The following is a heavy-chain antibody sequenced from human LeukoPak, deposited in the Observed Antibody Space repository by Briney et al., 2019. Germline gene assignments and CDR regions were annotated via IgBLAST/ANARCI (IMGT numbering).Heavy chain of an antibody. Sequence: SLRLSCAASGFTFDDYAMHWVRQAPGKGLEWVSGISWNSGSIGCADSVKGRFTISRDNAKNSLYLQMNSLRAEDTAVYYCARDFSDGFDYWGQGTLVTVSS. V-gene: IGHV3-9*01. CDR3: ARDFSDGFDY. D-gene: IGHD2-8*01. J-gene: IGHJ4*02. CDR1: GFTFDDYA. CDR2: ISWNSGSI.